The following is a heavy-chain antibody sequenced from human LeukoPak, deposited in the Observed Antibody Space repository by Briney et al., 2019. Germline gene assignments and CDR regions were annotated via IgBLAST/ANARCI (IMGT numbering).Heavy chain of an antibody. CDR3: ARAKYGSGSCYPY. V-gene: IGHV3-7*01. Sequence: PGGSLRLSCAASGFTFTNFWMSWVRQAPGKGLEWVANIKQDGSEKYYVDSVKGRFTISRDNAKNSLHLQMNSLRAEDTAVYYCARAKYGSGSCYPYWGQGTMVTVSP. D-gene: IGHD3-10*01. J-gene: IGHJ3*01. CDR1: GFTFTNFW. CDR2: IKQDGSEK.